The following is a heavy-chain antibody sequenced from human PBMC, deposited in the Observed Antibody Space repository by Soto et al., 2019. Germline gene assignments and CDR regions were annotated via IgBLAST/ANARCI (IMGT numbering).Heavy chain of an antibody. V-gene: IGHV1-3*01. CDR2: INAANGDT. CDR1: GYTFTSYG. D-gene: IGHD6-13*01. Sequence: ASVKVSCKASGYTFTSYGIHWVRQAAGQRREWMGWINAANGDTKYSPKFQGRVTITRDTSASTAYMELSSLRSEDTAVYYCVRRNVSATGIDWFDPWGQVTLVTVSS. J-gene: IGHJ5*02. CDR3: VRRNVSATGIDWFDP.